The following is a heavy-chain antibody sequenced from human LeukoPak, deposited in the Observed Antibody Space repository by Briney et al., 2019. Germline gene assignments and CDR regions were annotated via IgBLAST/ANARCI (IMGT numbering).Heavy chain of an antibody. D-gene: IGHD2-15*01. Sequence: EASVKVSCKASGYTFTSYGISWVRQAPGQGLEWMGWISAYNGNTNYAQKLQGRVTMATDTSTSTAYMELRSLRSDDTAVYYCARDGPSGDIVVVVAATPFDYWGQGALVTVSS. J-gene: IGHJ4*02. V-gene: IGHV1-18*01. CDR3: ARDGPSGDIVVVVAATPFDY. CDR2: ISAYNGNT. CDR1: GYTFTSYG.